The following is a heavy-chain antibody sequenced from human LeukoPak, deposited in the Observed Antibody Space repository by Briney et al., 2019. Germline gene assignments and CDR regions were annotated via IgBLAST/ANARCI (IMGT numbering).Heavy chain of an antibody. Sequence: ASVKVSCKASGYTFTSYDINWVRQAAGQGLEWLGWMNPNSGNTGYAQQFQGRVTMTRSTSISTAYMELSSLKSEDTAVYYCARAHCTGGSCPALYWGQGTLVTVSS. V-gene: IGHV1-8*01. D-gene: IGHD2-8*02. CDR1: GYTFTSYD. J-gene: IGHJ4*02. CDR2: MNPNSGNT. CDR3: ARAHCTGGSCPALY.